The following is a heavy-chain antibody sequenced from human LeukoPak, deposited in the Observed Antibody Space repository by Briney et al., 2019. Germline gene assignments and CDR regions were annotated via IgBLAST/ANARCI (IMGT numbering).Heavy chain of an antibody. J-gene: IGHJ3*02. Sequence: GASVKVSCKTSGYTFTSYYMHWVRQAPGQGLEWLGIINPSGGSTTYAQKFQGRLAMTSDTSTSTVYMELSSMRSDDTAVYYCARSSAYYNEADIWGQRTMVTVSS. V-gene: IGHV1-46*01. CDR1: GYTFTSYY. D-gene: IGHD3-9*01. CDR2: INPSGGST. CDR3: ARSSAYYNEADI.